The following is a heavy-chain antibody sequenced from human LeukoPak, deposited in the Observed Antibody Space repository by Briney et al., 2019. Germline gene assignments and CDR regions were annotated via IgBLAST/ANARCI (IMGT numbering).Heavy chain of an antibody. CDR1: GGSISSSSYY. J-gene: IGHJ5*02. Sequence: SETLSLTCTVSGGSISSSSYYWGWLRQPPGKGLEWSGSIYYSGSNYYHPSLKSRVTISVDTSKNQFSLKLSSVTAADTAVYYCARTGLYNWFDPWGQGTLVTVSS. V-gene: IGHV4-39*07. D-gene: IGHD7-27*01. CDR2: IYYSGSN. CDR3: ARTGLYNWFDP.